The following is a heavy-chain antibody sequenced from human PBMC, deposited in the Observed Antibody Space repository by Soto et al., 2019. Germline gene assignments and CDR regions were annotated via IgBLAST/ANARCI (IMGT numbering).Heavy chain of an antibody. D-gene: IGHD2-15*01. CDR1: GFTFSSYA. V-gene: IGHV3-30-3*01. Sequence: QVQLVESGGGVVQPGRSLRLSCAASGFTFSSYAMHWVRQAPGKGLEWVAVISYDGNNKYYADSVKGRFTISRDNSKNTLYLQMNSLRAEDTAVYYCARGLDIVVVVAATGHLDYWGQGTLVTVSS. CDR3: ARGLDIVVVVAATGHLDY. J-gene: IGHJ4*02. CDR2: ISYDGNNK.